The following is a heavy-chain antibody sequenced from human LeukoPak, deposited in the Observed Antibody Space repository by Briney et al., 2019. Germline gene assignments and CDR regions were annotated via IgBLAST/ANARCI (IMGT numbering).Heavy chain of an antibody. V-gene: IGHV3-13*01. CDR2: IGTAGDT. CDR1: GFTFSSYD. J-gene: IGHJ6*02. CDR3: ARAHPRRYYYGMDV. Sequence: GGSLRLSCAASGFTFSSYDMHWVRQATGKGLELVSAIGTAGDTYYPGSVKGRFTISRENAKNSLYLQMNSLRAGDTAVYYCARAHPRRYYYGMDVWGQGTTVTVSS.